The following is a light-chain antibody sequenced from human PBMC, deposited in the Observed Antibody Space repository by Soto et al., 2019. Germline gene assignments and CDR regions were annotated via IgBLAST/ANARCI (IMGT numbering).Light chain of an antibody. Sequence: EIVLTQSPGTLSLSPGERATLSCRASQSVSSSYLAWYQQKPGQAPRLLIYGTSSRATAIPDRFSGSGSGTDFTLTSSRLEPEDFAVYYCHQYGSSSWTFGQGTKVEIK. J-gene: IGKJ1*01. CDR2: GTS. CDR3: HQYGSSSWT. CDR1: QSVSSSY. V-gene: IGKV3-20*01.